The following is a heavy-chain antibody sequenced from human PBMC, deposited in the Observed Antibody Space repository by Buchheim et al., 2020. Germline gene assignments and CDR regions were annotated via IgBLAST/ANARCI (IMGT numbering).Heavy chain of an antibody. J-gene: IGHJ6*02. CDR3: ARDALSGYSPGGMDV. D-gene: IGHD3-3*01. CDR1: GFTFSSYA. V-gene: IGHV3-30-3*01. CDR2: ISSDGSNK. Sequence: QVQLVESGGGVVQPGRSLRLSCAASGFTFSSYAMHWVRQAPGKGLEWVAVISSDGSNKYYADSVKGRFTISRANSKNTPYMQMNSLRAEDTAVYYCARDALSGYSPGGMDVWGQGTT.